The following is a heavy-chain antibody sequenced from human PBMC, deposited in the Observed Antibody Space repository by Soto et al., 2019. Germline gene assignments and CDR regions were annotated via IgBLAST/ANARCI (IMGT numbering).Heavy chain of an antibody. Sequence: QVQFVQSGAEVKEPGASVKVSCKASGYTFTSYGLHWVRQAPGQGLEWMGWINPDNGDTKHSQKFQGRVTITRDTSASTAYMELRSLRYEDTAVYYCARDDGDRAFDIWGQGTTVTVSS. CDR2: INPDNGDT. D-gene: IGHD2-21*01. CDR3: ARDDGDRAFDI. CDR1: GYTFTSYG. J-gene: IGHJ3*02. V-gene: IGHV1-3*01.